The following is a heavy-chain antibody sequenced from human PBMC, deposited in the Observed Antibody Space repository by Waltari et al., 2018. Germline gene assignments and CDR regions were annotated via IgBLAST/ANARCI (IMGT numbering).Heavy chain of an antibody. V-gene: IGHV1-69*08. CDR2: IIPSFGTA. CDR1: GGTFSSYA. D-gene: IGHD3-22*01. J-gene: IGHJ4*02. CDR3: ARDPDYYDSSGYPD. Sequence: QVQLVQSGAEVKKPGSSVKVSCKASGGTFSSYAISWVRPAPGTGLEWMGRIIPSFGTANYAQKFQGRVTITADKSTSTAYMELSSLRSEDTAVYYCARDPDYYDSSGYPDWGQGTLVTVSS.